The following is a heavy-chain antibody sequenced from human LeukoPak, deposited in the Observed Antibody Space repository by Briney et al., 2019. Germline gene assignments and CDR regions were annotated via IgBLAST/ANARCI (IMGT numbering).Heavy chain of an antibody. CDR2: ISGSGGST. D-gene: IGHD3-22*01. Sequence: GGSLRLSCAASGFTFSSYAMSWVRQAPGKGLEWVSAISGSGGSTYYADSVKGRFTISRDNSKNTLYLRMSSLRAEDTAVYYCAKVGWVEYYYDSSGYYSVPLDYWGQGTLVTVSS. CDR1: GFTFSSYA. CDR3: AKVGWVEYYYDSSGYYSVPLDY. J-gene: IGHJ4*02. V-gene: IGHV3-23*01.